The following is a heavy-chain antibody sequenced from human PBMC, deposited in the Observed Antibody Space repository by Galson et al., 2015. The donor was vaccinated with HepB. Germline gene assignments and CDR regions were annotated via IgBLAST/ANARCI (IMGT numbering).Heavy chain of an antibody. D-gene: IGHD6-13*01. J-gene: IGHJ5*01. V-gene: IGHV4-59*01. Sequence: SETLSLTCTVSGGSISSYYWSWIRQPPGKGLEWLGYIYYSGSIEYNPSLRGRVTMSLDTSKNQFSLKVTSVTAADTAVYYCARDRSSTWYTPAGWFDSWGQGTLVTVSS. CDR2: IYYSGSI. CDR1: GGSISSYY. CDR3: ARDRSSTWYTPAGWFDS.